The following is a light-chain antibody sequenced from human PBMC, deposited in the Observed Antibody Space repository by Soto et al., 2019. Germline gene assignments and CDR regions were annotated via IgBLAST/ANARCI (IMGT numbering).Light chain of an antibody. V-gene: IGLV2-8*01. J-gene: IGLJ2*01. CDR1: YSDIGDYNY. Sequence: QSVLTQPPSASGSPGQSVTISSAGTYSDIGDYNYVSWYQQHPGKVPKLIIYEVTNRPSGVPSRFSGSKSGYTASLTVSDLQPADEAVYYGSSYSGTNTKVIFGGGTKVTVL. CDR3: SSYSGTNTKVI. CDR2: EVT.